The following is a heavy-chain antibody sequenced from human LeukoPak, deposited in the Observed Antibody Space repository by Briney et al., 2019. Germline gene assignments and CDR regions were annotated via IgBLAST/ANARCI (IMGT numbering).Heavy chain of an antibody. CDR3: ARANFGDYAFR. D-gene: IGHD4-17*01. J-gene: IGHJ4*02. CDR1: GFTVSGNY. V-gene: IGHV3-69-1*01. CDR2: ISSSSYI. Sequence: GGSLRLSCAASGFTVSGNYMGWVRQAPGKGLEWVSSISSSSYIYYADSVKGRFTISRDNAKNSLYLQMNSLRAEDTAVYYCARANFGDYAFRWGQGTLVTVSS.